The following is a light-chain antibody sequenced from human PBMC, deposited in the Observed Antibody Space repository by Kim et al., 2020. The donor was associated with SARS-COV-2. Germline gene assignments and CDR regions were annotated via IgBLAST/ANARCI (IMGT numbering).Light chain of an antibody. V-gene: IGLV2-14*03. CDR3: GSFSVTGSLVV. Sequence: NNISGTGNNSDLGAYNAGYWYQQHPGKGPKLVIFDVTDRPSGISSRFSGSKSGNTASLTISGLQTEDEADYFCGSFSVTGSLVVFGGGTQLTVL. J-gene: IGLJ2*01. CDR2: DVT. CDR1: NSDLGAYNA.